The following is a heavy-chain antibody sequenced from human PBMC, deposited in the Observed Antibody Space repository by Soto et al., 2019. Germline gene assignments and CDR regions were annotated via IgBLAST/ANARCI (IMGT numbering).Heavy chain of an antibody. J-gene: IGHJ4*02. Sequence: ASVKVSCKASGYTFTSYYMHWVRQAPGQGLEWMGIINPSGGSTSYAQKFQGRVTMTRDTSTSRVYMELSSLRSEDTAVYYCVRVGYCNDGSCLFDYWGRGTLVTVSS. CDR3: VRVGYCNDGSCLFDY. V-gene: IGHV1-46*03. D-gene: IGHD2-15*01. CDR1: GYTFTSYY. CDR2: INPSGGST.